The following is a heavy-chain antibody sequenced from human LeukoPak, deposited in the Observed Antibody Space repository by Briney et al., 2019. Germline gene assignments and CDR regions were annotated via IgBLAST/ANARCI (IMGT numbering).Heavy chain of an antibody. D-gene: IGHD3-10*01. CDR1: GGTFSSYA. CDR3: ARDPYGVRRVIPRFDP. Sequence: ASVKVSCKASGGTFSSYAISWVRQAPAQGLEWMGGIIPIFGTANYAQKFQGRVTITTDESTSTAYMELSSLRSEDTAVYYCARDPYGVRRVIPRFDPWGQGTLVTVSS. CDR2: IIPIFGTA. J-gene: IGHJ5*02. V-gene: IGHV1-69*05.